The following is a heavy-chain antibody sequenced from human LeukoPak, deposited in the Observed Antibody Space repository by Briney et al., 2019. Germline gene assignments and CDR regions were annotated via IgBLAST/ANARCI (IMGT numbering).Heavy chain of an antibody. J-gene: IGHJ3*02. CDR3: ARGSDYYGSGSYFIDAFDI. D-gene: IGHD3-10*01. V-gene: IGHV3-21*01. CDR2: ISSSSSYI. Sequence: GGSLRLSCAASGFTFSSYGMHWVRQAPGKGLEWVSSISSSSSYIYYADSVKGRFTISRDNAKNSLYLQMNSLRAEDTAVYYCARGSDYYGSGSYFIDAFDIWGQGTMVTVSS. CDR1: GFTFSSYG.